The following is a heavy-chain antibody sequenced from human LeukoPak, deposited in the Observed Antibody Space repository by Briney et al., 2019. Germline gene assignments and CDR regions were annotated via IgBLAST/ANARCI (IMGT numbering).Heavy chain of an antibody. CDR3: ARLDIVVVVAATGWDAFDI. D-gene: IGHD2-15*01. Sequence: GGSLRLSCAASGFTFSSYGMHWVRQAPGKGLEWVAFIRYDGSNKYYADSVNGRFTISRDKSKNTLYLTMNDLRAEDTAVYYCARLDIVVVVAATGWDAFDIWGQGTMVTVSS. J-gene: IGHJ3*02. CDR1: GFTFSSYG. V-gene: IGHV3-30*02. CDR2: IRYDGSNK.